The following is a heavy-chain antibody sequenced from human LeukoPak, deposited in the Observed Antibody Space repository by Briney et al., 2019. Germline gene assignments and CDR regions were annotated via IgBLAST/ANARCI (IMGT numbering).Heavy chain of an antibody. Sequence: GGSLRLSCAASGFIFSNYAMSWVRQAPGKGLEWVSVIYSGGSTYYADSVKGRFTISRDNSKNTLYLQMNSLRAEDTAVYYCATNNYYDSSGYYSDYWGQGTLVTVSS. V-gene: IGHV3-66*01. CDR2: IYSGGST. CDR1: GFIFSNYA. J-gene: IGHJ4*02. CDR3: ATNNYYDSSGYYSDY. D-gene: IGHD3-22*01.